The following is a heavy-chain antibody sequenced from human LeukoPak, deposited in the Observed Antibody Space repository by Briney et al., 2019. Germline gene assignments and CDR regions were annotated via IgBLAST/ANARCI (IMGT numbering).Heavy chain of an antibody. Sequence: GVSLRLSCSASGFTFSSYAMLWVRQAPGKGLEYVSAISSNGGSTYYADSVKGRFTISRDNSKNTLYLQMNSLRAEDTAVYYCARATVTRWFDPWGQGTLVTVSS. CDR3: ARATVTRWFDP. CDR1: GFTFSSYA. V-gene: IGHV3-64*04. CDR2: ISSNGGST. D-gene: IGHD4-17*01. J-gene: IGHJ5*02.